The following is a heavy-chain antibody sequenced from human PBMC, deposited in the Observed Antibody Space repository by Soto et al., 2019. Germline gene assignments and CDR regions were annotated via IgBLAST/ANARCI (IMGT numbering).Heavy chain of an antibody. Sequence: GGSLRLSCAASGFTFSYYPLHWVRRAPGKGLEWVSSISGVRDYIRYADSVKGRFAISRDNAKTSLYLQMNSLTAEDTAVYYCAREGVHNYTEYYFDYWGQGTLVTSPQ. CDR2: ISGVRDYI. V-gene: IGHV3-21*06. CDR1: GFTFSYYP. CDR3: AREGVHNYTEYYFDY. D-gene: IGHD3-10*01. J-gene: IGHJ4*02.